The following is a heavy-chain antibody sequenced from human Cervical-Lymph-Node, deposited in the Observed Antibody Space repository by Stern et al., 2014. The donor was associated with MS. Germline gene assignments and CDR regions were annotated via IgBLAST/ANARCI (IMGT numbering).Heavy chain of an antibody. J-gene: IGHJ4*02. CDR2: ISYAGSSQ. V-gene: IGHV3-30-3*01. D-gene: IGHD6-25*01. CDR3: ARPAAARYFDY. CDR1: GFTFGRHS. Sequence: VQLVESGGGVVQSGRSLRLSCATSGFTFGRHSMHWVRQAPGKGLEWVAIISYAGSSQHYADSVKGRFTISRSNSNNTLFLQMNSLRVEDTAIYYCARPAAARYFDYWGQGSQVTVSS.